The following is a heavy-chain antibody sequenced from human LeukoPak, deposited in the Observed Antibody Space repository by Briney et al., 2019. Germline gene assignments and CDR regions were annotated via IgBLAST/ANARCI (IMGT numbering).Heavy chain of an antibody. J-gene: IGHJ4*02. CDR2: ISGSGGST. Sequence: GGSLRLSCAASGFTFSSYAMSCVRQAPGKGLEWVSAISGSGGSTYYADSVKGRFTISRDNSKNTLYLQMNSLRAEDTAVYYCAKDRYVAAVAVTLFDYWGQRTLVTVSS. CDR1: GFTFSSYA. D-gene: IGHD6-19*01. CDR3: AKDRYVAAVAVTLFDY. V-gene: IGHV3-23*01.